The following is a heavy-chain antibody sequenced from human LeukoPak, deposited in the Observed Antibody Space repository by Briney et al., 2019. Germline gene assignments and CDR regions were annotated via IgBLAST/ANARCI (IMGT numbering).Heavy chain of an antibody. Sequence: GESLKISCKGSGYDFTYYWIAWVRQMPGKGLEWMGIIYPGDSHTRYSPSFQGQVTISADKSVTTAYLQWSSLKASDTAIYYCARSEGYNFMTMIAGWFDPWGQGTLVTVSS. D-gene: IGHD5-24*01. CDR2: IYPGDSHT. V-gene: IGHV5-51*01. CDR3: ARSEGYNFMTMIAGWFDP. CDR1: GYDFTYYW. J-gene: IGHJ5*02.